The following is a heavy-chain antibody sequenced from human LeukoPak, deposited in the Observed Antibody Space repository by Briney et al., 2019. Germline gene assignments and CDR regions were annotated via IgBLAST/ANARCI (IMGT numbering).Heavy chain of an antibody. Sequence: SETLSLTCTVSGGSISSGDYYWSWIRQPPGKGLEWIGYIYYSGSTYYNPSLKSRVTMSVDTSKNQFSLKLSSVTAADTAVYYCARDFTDYYGMDVWGQGTTVTVSS. V-gene: IGHV4-30-4*01. J-gene: IGHJ6*02. CDR2: IYYSGST. CDR3: ARDFTDYYGMDV. CDR1: GGSISSGDYY.